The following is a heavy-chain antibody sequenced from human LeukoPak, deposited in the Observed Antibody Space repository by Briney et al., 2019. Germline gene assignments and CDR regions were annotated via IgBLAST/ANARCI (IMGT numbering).Heavy chain of an antibody. J-gene: IGHJ4*02. CDR3: ARAFSGYYYYLY. Sequence: PGGSLRLSCAASGFTVSTNYMSWVRQAPGKGPECVSVIYSGGSTYYGDSVKGRFTISRDNSKNTVYLQMHSLRAEDTAVYYCARAFSGYYYYLYWGQGTLVTVSS. CDR2: IYSGGST. V-gene: IGHV3-66*01. D-gene: IGHD3-22*01. CDR1: GFTVSTNY.